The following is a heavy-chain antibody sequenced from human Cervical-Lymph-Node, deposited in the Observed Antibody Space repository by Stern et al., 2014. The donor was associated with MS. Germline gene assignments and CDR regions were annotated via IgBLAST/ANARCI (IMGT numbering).Heavy chain of an antibody. D-gene: IGHD3-16*01. Sequence: EVQLLESGGGLVQPGGSLRLSCAASEFIVTNNYLSWVRQAPGKGPEWVSVIYRGVTTYYADSVKGRFTLSTDSSKNTLFLQMNSLRDEDTAVYYCARGGGVTQIRGVHDFWGQGTLVTVSS. CDR2: IYRGVTT. J-gene: IGHJ4*02. CDR3: ARGGGVTQIRGVHDF. V-gene: IGHV3-66*02. CDR1: EFIVTNNY.